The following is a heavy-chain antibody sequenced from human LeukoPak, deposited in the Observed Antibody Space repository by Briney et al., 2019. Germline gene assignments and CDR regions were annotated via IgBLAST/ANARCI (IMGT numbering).Heavy chain of an antibody. V-gene: IGHV3-7*03. Sequence: GGSLRLSCVASGFTFSNYWMSWVRQAPGKGLEWVANIKQDGSEKYYVDSVKGRFTISRDNAKNSLYLQMNSLRVEDTAVYYCARSGIVAPGGDFWGQGTLVTVSS. CDR2: IKQDGSEK. CDR1: GFTFSNYW. J-gene: IGHJ4*02. CDR3: ARSGIVAPGGDF. D-gene: IGHD6-13*01.